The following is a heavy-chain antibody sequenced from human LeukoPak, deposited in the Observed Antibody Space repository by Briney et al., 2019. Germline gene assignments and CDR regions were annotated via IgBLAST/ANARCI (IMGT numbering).Heavy chain of an antibody. V-gene: IGHV1-8*02. D-gene: IGHD3-10*01. Sequence: ASVKVSCKASGYTFTSYDINWVRHDPGQGLEWMGGMNPNSGNTGYAQKFQGRVTMTRNTPISTAYMELSSLRSEDTAVYYCARGPRDGSGSSYFQHWGQGTLVTVSP. CDR3: ARGPRDGSGSSYFQH. J-gene: IGHJ1*01. CDR1: GYTFTSYD. CDR2: MNPNSGNT.